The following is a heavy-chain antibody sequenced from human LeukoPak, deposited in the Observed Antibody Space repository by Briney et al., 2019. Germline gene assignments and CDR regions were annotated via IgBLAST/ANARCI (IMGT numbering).Heavy chain of an antibody. CDR3: ARGVSCSGGSCYGYYYCMDV. D-gene: IGHD2-15*01. Sequence: ASVKVSCKASGYTFTSYDINWVRQATGQGLEWMGWMNPNSGNTGYAQKLQGRVTITRNTSISTAYMELSSLRSEDTAVYYCARGVSCSGGSCYGYYYCMDVWGKGTTVTVSS. CDR1: GYTFTSYD. V-gene: IGHV1-8*03. CDR2: MNPNSGNT. J-gene: IGHJ6*03.